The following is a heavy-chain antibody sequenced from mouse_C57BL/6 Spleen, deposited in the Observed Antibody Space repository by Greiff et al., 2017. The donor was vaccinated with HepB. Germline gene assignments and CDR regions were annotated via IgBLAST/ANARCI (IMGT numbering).Heavy chain of an antibody. CDR3: ARPFTTVVEDWYFDV. J-gene: IGHJ1*03. CDR2: IYPGDGDT. CDR1: GYAFSSYW. D-gene: IGHD1-1*01. Sequence: VKVVESGAELVKPGASVKISCKASGYAFSSYWMNWVKHRPGKGLEWIGQIYPGDGDTNYNGKFKGKATLTADKSSSTAYMQLSSLTSEDSAVYFCARPFTTVVEDWYFDVWGTGTTVTVSS. V-gene: IGHV1-80*01.